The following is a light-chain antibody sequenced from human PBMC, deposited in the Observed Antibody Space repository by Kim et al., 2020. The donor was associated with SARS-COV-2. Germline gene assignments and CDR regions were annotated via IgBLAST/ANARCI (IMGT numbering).Light chain of an antibody. CDR2: AAS. CDR3: HQYGGSPRT. J-gene: IGKJ1*01. Sequence: SPGERDALSCRASQSVSRNYLAWSQQKPGQAPRLLIYAASGRATGIPDRFSGSGSGTDFTLTISRLEPEDFAVYYCHQYGGSPRTFGQGTKVDIK. CDR1: QSVSRNY. V-gene: IGKV3-20*01.